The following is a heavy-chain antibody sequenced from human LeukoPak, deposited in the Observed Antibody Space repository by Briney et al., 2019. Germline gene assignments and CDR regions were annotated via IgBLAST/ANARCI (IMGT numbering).Heavy chain of an antibody. CDR3: ASPDPTRLRFLDDWAFDI. Sequence: ASVKVSCKASGYTFTSYGISWVRQAPGQGLEWIGWISAYNGNTNYAQKLQGRVTMTTDTSTSTAYMELRSLRSDDTAVYYCASPDPTRLRFLDDWAFDIWGQGTMVTVSS. D-gene: IGHD3-3*01. J-gene: IGHJ3*02. CDR1: GYTFTSYG. V-gene: IGHV1-18*01. CDR2: ISAYNGNT.